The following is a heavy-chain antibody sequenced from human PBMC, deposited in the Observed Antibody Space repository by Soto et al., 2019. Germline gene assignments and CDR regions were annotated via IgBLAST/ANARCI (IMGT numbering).Heavy chain of an antibody. CDR2: IYSGGST. V-gene: IGHV3-66*01. Sequence: EVQLVESGGGLVQPGGSLRLSCAASGFTVSSNYMSWVRQAPGKGLEWVSVIYSGGSTYYADSVKGRFTISRDNSKNTLYLQMNSLRAEDTAVYYCARDPTYYYDSSGYYPNWGQGTLVTVSS. CDR3: ARDPTYYYDSSGYYPN. CDR1: GFTVSSNY. J-gene: IGHJ4*02. D-gene: IGHD3-22*01.